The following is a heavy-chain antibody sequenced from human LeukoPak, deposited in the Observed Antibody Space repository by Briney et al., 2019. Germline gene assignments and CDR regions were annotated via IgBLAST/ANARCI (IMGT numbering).Heavy chain of an antibody. Sequence: SETLSLTCAVYGGSFSGYYWSWIRQPPGKGLEWIEEINHSGSTNYNPSLKSRVTISVDTSKNQFSLKLSSVTAADTAVYYCASSHPYWGQGTLVTVSS. CDR3: ASSHPY. CDR2: INHSGST. J-gene: IGHJ4*02. CDR1: GGSFSGYY. V-gene: IGHV4-34*01.